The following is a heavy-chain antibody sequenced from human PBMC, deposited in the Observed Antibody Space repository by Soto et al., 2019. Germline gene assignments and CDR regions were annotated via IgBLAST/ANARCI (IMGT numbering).Heavy chain of an antibody. CDR1: GGTFSSYA. J-gene: IGHJ6*02. Sequence: SVKVSCKASGGTFSSYAISWVRQAPGQRLEWMGGIIPIFGTANYAQKFQGRVTVTADESTSTAYMELSSLRSEDTAVYYCARARAAVRGGDVWGQGTTVTVYS. CDR2: IIPIFGTA. V-gene: IGHV1-69*13. D-gene: IGHD6-13*01. CDR3: ARARAAVRGGDV.